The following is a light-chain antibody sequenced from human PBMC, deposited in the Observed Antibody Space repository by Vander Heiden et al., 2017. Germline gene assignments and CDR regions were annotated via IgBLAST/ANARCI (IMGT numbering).Light chain of an antibody. CDR3: QSYDSSRSAYYV. Sequence: SVLTPPPSVSAAPGQRVTISCTGSSSNIGAGYDVHWYQQLPGTAPKLLIYGNSNRPSGVPDRFSGSKSGTSAALAITGLQAEDEADYYCQSYDSSRSAYYVFGTGTKVTVL. CDR2: GNS. V-gene: IGLV1-40*01. CDR1: SSNIGAGYD. J-gene: IGLJ1*01.